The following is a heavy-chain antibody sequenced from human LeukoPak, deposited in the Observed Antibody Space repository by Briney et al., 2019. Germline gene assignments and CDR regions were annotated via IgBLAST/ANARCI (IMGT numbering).Heavy chain of an antibody. V-gene: IGHV5-51*01. Sequence: GESLKISCKASGYSFNNNWIGWVRQRPGKGLEWMGIIYPGDSDTRYSPSFQGQVTISADKSTSTAYLQWSSLKASDTAMYYCARSTTVTTDYYDGIDVWGQGTTVTVSS. CDR2: IYPGDSDT. CDR1: GYSFNNNW. CDR3: ARSTTVTTDYYDGIDV. J-gene: IGHJ6*02. D-gene: IGHD4-17*01.